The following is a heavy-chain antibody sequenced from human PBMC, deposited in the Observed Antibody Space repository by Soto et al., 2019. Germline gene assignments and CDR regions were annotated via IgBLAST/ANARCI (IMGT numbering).Heavy chain of an antibody. J-gene: IGHJ4*02. CDR2: ISGSGGST. V-gene: IGHV3-23*01. D-gene: IGHD3-10*01. CDR3: ASRDFGLDY. CDR1: GFTFSSYA. Sequence: GGSLRLSCAASGFTFSSYAMSWVRQAPGKGLEWVSGISGSGGSTYYADSVKGRLTISRDNSKNTLYLQMNSLRAEDTAVYYCASRDFGLDYWGQGTLVTVSS.